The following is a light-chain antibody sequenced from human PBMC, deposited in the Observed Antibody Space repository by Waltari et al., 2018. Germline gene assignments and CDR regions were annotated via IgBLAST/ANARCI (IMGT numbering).Light chain of an antibody. V-gene: IGLV3-19*01. CDR2: GKN. J-gene: IGLJ2*01. CDR1: SLRTYY. Sequence: SSELTQDPAVPVALGQTVRITCQGDSLRTYYVSWFHQKPGQAPALVIYGKNNRPSGIPDRFSASSSGSTASLTIIGAQAEDEADYYCHSRDSSGDVVIGGGTKLTVV. CDR3: HSRDSSGDVV.